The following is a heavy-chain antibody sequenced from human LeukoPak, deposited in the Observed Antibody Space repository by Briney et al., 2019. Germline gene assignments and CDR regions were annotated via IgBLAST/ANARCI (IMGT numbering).Heavy chain of an antibody. Sequence: RGSLRLSSAASGFTVSSNYTSWVRQAPGKGREWVSVTYIGGSTYYADSVKGRFTISRDNSKNTLYLQMNSLRAEDTAVYYCARIDGDYSRTAFDPWGQGNLVTVSA. CDR1: GFTVSSNY. CDR2: TYIGGST. D-gene: IGHD4-17*01. J-gene: IGHJ5*02. V-gene: IGHV3-66*02. CDR3: ARIDGDYSRTAFDP.